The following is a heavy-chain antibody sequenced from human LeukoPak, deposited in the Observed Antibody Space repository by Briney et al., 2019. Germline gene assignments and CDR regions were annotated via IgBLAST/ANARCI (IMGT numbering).Heavy chain of an antibody. CDR3: ARVGSGAGYCSSTSCYVDY. D-gene: IGHD2-2*01. CDR2: IYSGGST. Sequence: GGSLRLSCAASGFTVSSNYMSWVRQAPGKGLEWAPVIYSGGSTYYADSVKGRFTISRDNSKNTLYLQMNSLRAEDTAVYYCARVGSGAGYCSSTSCYVDYWGQGTLVTVSS. CDR1: GFTVSSNY. V-gene: IGHV3-53*01. J-gene: IGHJ4*02.